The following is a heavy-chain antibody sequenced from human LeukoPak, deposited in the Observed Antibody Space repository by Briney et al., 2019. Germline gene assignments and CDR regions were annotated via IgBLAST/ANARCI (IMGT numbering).Heavy chain of an antibody. D-gene: IGHD5-24*01. Sequence: GGSLRLSCAASGFTLSSYAMHWVRQAPGKGLEWVAVISYDGSNKYYADSVKGRFTISRDNSKNTLYLQMNSLRAEDTAVYYCARGVRNGYNYSYWGQGTLVTVSS. CDR3: ARGVRNGYNYSY. CDR2: ISYDGSNK. J-gene: IGHJ4*02. CDR1: GFTLSSYA. V-gene: IGHV3-30-3*01.